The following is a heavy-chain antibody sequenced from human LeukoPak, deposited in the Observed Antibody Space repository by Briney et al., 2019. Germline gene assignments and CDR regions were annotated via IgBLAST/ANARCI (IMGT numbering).Heavy chain of an antibody. CDR1: GFTFSDYY. J-gene: IGHJ4*02. CDR3: ARLRINLGSFDY. CDR2: IIDTASPI. Sequence: GGSLRLSWAASGFTFSDYYMSWIRQAPGKGLEWVSYIIDTASPIFYADSVKGRFTISRDNAKNSLFLQMNSLRAEDTAVYYCARLRINLGSFDYWGQGALVTVSS. V-gene: IGHV3-11*01.